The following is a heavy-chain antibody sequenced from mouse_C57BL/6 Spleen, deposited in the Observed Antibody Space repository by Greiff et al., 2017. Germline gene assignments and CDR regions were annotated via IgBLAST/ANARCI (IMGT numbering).Heavy chain of an antibody. CDR3: ARGWDGYFDV. V-gene: IGHV1-82*01. J-gene: IGHJ1*03. Sequence: QVQLQQSGPELVKPGASVKISCKASGYAFSSSCMNWVKQRPGKGLEWIGRIYPGDGDTNYNGKFKGKATLTADKSSSTAYMQLSILTSEDSAVYVCARGWDGYFDVWGTGTTVTVSS. D-gene: IGHD4-1*01. CDR1: GYAFSSSC. CDR2: IYPGDGDT.